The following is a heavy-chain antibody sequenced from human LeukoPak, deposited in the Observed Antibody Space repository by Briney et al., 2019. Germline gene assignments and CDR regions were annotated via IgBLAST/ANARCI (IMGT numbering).Heavy chain of an antibody. V-gene: IGHV3-48*02. Sequence: PGGSLRLSCAASGFTFSSYSMNWVRQAPGKGLEWVSYISSSSSTIYYADSVKGRFTISRDNAKNSLYLQMNSLRDEDTAVYYCAGGTGDRLVYYFDYWGQGTLVTVSS. CDR2: ISSSSSTI. CDR3: AGGTGDRLVYYFDY. CDR1: GFTFSSYS. D-gene: IGHD7-27*01. J-gene: IGHJ4*02.